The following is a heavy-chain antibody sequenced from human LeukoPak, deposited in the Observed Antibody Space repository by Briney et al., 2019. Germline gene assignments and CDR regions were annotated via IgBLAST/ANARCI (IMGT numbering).Heavy chain of an antibody. J-gene: IGHJ6*04. V-gene: IGHV3-11*06. CDR1: GFTFSDYY. CDR2: ITSSSSDT. D-gene: IGHD3-9*01. CDR3: ARDYDILTGYHDYGMDV. Sequence: GGSLRLSCAASGFTFSDYYMTWIRQAPGKGLEWVSNITSSSSDTNYADSVKGRFTTSRDNAKNSLYLQMNSLRAEDTAVYYCARDYDILTGYHDYGMDVWGKGTTVTVSS.